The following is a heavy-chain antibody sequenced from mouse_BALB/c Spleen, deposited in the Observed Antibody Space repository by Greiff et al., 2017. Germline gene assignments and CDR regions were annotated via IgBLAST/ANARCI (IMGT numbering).Heavy chain of an antibody. CDR3: AREGDGYGFAY. V-gene: IGHV1-87*01. D-gene: IGHD2-3*01. CDR1: GYTFTSYW. CDR2: IYPGDGDT. Sequence: VKLQQSGAELARPGASVKLSCKASGYTFTSYWMQWVKQRPGQGLEWIGAIYPGDGDTRYTQKFKGKATLTADKSSSTAYMQLSSLASEDSAVYYCAREGDGYGFAYWGQGTLVTVSA. J-gene: IGHJ3*01.